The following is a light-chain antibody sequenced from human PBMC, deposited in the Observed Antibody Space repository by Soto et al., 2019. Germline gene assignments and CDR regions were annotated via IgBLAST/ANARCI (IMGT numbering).Light chain of an antibody. V-gene: IGKV1-5*01. CDR1: QSISGW. J-gene: IGKJ2*01. CDR2: DAS. Sequence: DIQMTQSPSTLSASVGDRVTITCRASQSISGWLAWYQQRPGKAPKLLIYDASSLESGVPSRFSGSESGTEFTLAISSLQPDDVATYYCQQYKSSYTFGQGTKLENK. CDR3: QQYKSSYT.